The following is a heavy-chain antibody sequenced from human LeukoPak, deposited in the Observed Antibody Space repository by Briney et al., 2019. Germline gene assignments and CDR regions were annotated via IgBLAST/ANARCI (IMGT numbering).Heavy chain of an antibody. D-gene: IGHD3-22*01. J-gene: IGHJ4*02. CDR3: ARDRYDSSGYYPRPGDY. Sequence: TVKVSCKASGGTFSSYAISWVRQAPGQGLEWMGRIIPIFGTANYAQKFQGRVTITTDESTSTAYMELSSLRSEDTAVYYCARDRYDSSGYYPRPGDYWGQGTLVTVSS. CDR1: GGTFSSYA. V-gene: IGHV1-69*05. CDR2: IIPIFGTA.